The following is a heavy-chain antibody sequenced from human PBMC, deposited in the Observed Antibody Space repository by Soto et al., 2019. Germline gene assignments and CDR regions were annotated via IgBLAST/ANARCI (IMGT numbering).Heavy chain of an antibody. CDR2: ITTSGSTI. CDR1: GFTFNNYE. Sequence: PGGSLRLSCVASGFTFNNYEMNWVRQAPGKGLEWVSYITTSGSTIYYADSVKGRFTISRDNAKNSLYLQMNSLRAEDTAVYYCAREAGVTDYWGQGTLVTVSS. V-gene: IGHV3-48*03. J-gene: IGHJ4*02. D-gene: IGHD3-10*01. CDR3: AREAGVTDY.